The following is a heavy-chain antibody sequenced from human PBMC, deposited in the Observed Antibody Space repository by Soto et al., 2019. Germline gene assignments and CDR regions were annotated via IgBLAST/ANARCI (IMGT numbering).Heavy chain of an antibody. CDR1: GGTFSSYA. D-gene: IGHD3-10*01. Sequence: QVQLVQSGAEVKKPGSSVKVSCKASGGTFSSYAISWVRQAPGQGLEWMGGIIPIFGTANYAQKFQGRVTITADESTSTAYTELRSLRSEDTAVYYCARDRNDGSGGDPYYYYGMDVWGQGTTVTVSS. CDR2: IIPIFGTA. J-gene: IGHJ6*02. V-gene: IGHV1-69*01. CDR3: ARDRNDGSGGDPYYYYGMDV.